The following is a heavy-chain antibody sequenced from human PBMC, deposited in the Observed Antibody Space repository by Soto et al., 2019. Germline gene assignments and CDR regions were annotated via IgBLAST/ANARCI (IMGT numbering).Heavy chain of an antibody. V-gene: IGHV4-39*01. Sequence: SETLSLTCTVSGGSISSSSYYWGWIRQPPGKGLEWIGTIYYSGSAYYSPSLKSRVTVSVDTSKNQFSLKLSSVTAADTAVYFCARGLGYCSGGSCRYFDYWGLGTLVTVSS. J-gene: IGHJ4*02. D-gene: IGHD2-15*01. CDR3: ARGLGYCSGGSCRYFDY. CDR1: GGSISSSSYY. CDR2: IYYSGSA.